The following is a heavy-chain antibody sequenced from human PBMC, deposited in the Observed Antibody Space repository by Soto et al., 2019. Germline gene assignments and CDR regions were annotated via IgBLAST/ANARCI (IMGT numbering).Heavy chain of an antibody. D-gene: IGHD6-19*01. CDR1: GLTVSSKY. CDR3: VQTTGWPGFDF. CDR2: IYGGGTT. J-gene: IGHJ4*02. V-gene: IGHV3-53*01. Sequence: GGSLRLSCAASGLTVSSKYMTWVRQAPGKGLEWVSVIYGGGTTYYADSVKGRFTISRDNSKNTLYLQVNSLRAEDTAVYYCVQTTGWPGFDFWGQGTLVTVSS.